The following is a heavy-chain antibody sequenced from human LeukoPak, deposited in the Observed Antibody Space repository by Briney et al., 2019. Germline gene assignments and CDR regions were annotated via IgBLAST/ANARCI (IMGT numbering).Heavy chain of an antibody. CDR1: GFTFSIYW. D-gene: IGHD2-21*02. V-gene: IGHV3-74*01. CDR3: ARGVVTVLVDY. J-gene: IGHJ4*02. Sequence: PGGSLRLSCAASGFTFSIYWMHWVRQTPGTGLVLVSRIKTDGSNRSYADPVKGRFTISRDNAKNTLYLQMNRLRSDDTAVYYCARGVVTVLVDYWGQGTLVTVSS. CDR2: IKTDGSNR.